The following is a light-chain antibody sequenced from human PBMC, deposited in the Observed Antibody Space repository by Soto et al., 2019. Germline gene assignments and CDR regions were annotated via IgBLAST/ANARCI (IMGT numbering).Light chain of an antibody. CDR1: QGISSY. Sequence: DIQLTQSPSFLSASVGDRVTITCRASQGISSYLAWYQKKPGKAPKLLMYAASTLQSGVTSRFSGSGSGTEFTLTISSLQPEDFANYYCQQLKSYPQTFGQGTKVEIK. CDR3: QQLKSYPQT. CDR2: AAS. V-gene: IGKV1-9*01. J-gene: IGKJ1*01.